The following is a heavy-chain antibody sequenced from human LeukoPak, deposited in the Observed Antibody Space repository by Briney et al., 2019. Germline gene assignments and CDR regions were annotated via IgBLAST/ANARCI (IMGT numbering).Heavy chain of an antibody. CDR3: ARARSPTISVAGACFDY. CDR2: IYTNGIT. CDR1: DVSISSYY. D-gene: IGHD6-19*01. V-gene: IGHV4-4*07. Sequence: TPSETLSLTCTVSDVSISSYYWNWIRQPAGQGLEWIGRIYTNGITNYSPSLKSRVTMSVGTSKNHFSLNLNSGTAAVTAVYCCARARSPTISVAGACFDYWGQGILVTVSS. J-gene: IGHJ4*02.